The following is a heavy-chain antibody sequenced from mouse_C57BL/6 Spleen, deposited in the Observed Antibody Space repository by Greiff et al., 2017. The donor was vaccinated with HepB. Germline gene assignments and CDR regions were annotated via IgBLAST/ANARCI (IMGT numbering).Heavy chain of an antibody. CDR3: ARQEYSNDHYYAMDY. V-gene: IGHV1-52*01. CDR1: GYTFTSYW. Sequence: QVQLQQSGAELVRPGSSVKLSCKASGYTFTSYWMHWVKQRPIQGLEWIGNIDPSDSETHYNQKFKDKATLTVDKSSSTAYMQLSSLTSEDSAVYYCARQEYSNDHYYAMDYWGQGTSVTVSS. J-gene: IGHJ4*01. CDR2: IDPSDSET. D-gene: IGHD2-12*01.